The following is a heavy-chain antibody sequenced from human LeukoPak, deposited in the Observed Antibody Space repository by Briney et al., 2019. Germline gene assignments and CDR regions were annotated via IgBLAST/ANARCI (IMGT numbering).Heavy chain of an antibody. CDR1: GYTFTSYY. J-gene: IGHJ4*02. CDR2: INPSGGST. Sequence: ASVKVSCKAFGYTFTSYYMHWVRQAPGQGLEWMGIINPSGGSTSYAEEFQGRLTMTRDTSTSTVHMEVSSLRSEDTAVYYCARTNYHDGSGFYDYWGQGTLVTVSS. D-gene: IGHD3-22*01. CDR3: ARTNYHDGSGFYDY. V-gene: IGHV1-46*01.